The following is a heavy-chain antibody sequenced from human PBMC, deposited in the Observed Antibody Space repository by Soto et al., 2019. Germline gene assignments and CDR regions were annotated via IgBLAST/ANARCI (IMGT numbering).Heavy chain of an antibody. D-gene: IGHD3-9*01. CDR2: IYDSGST. CDR1: GVSISSYY. V-gene: IGHV4-59*01. Sequence: SETLSLTCTVSGVSISSYYWSWLRQPPGKGLEWIGYIYDSGSTNYNPSLKSRVTISVDTSKNQFSLKLGSVTAADTAVYYCASSYYDIFTGYYYDVFNIWGQGTMVTVSS. CDR3: ASSYYDIFTGYYYDVFNI. J-gene: IGHJ3*02.